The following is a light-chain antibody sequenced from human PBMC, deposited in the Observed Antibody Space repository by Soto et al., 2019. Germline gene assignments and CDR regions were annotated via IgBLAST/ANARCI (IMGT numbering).Light chain of an antibody. CDR2: KVS. V-gene: IGKV2-30*02. J-gene: IGKJ1*01. CDR1: HSLLHSHGNTY. CDR3: MQALQTPWT. Sequence: DIVMTQSPLSLSVTPGEPSSFSCSSSHSLLHSHGNTYLNWFQQRPGQSPRRLIYKVSNRDSGVPDRFSGSGSGTDFTLKISRVEAEDVGVYYCMQALQTPWTFGQGTKVDIK.